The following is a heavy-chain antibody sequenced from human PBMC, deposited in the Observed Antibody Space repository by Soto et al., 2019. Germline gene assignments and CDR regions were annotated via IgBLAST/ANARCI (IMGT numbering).Heavy chain of an antibody. D-gene: IGHD3-9*01. CDR3: ARGNDILTGYYSLPY. V-gene: IGHV4-59*01. Sequence: SETLSLTCSVSGYSITSYYWSWIRQPPGKGLEWIGFFYYSVTTDYNPSLQSRATISVDTSKNQFSLKLSSVTAADKAVYYCARGNDILTGYYSLPYWGEGTPVTVS. CDR1: GYSITSYY. CDR2: FYYSVTT. J-gene: IGHJ4*02.